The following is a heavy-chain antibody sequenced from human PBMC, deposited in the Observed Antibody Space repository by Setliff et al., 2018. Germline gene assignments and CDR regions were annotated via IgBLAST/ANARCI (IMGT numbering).Heavy chain of an antibody. CDR3: VHFVLYHFASVDY. D-gene: IGHD3-10*01. CDR2: VYWXDDK. Sequence: SGPTLVNPTQTLTLTCSLSGFSLSTSGVGVGWIRQPXGKALEXXALVYWXDDKRYTPXXKSRLTITKDTSKNQVVLTMTNVDPVDTGTYYCVHFVLYHFASVDYWGQGTLVTVSS. V-gene: IGHV2-5*04. J-gene: IGHJ4*02. CDR1: GFSLSTSGVG.